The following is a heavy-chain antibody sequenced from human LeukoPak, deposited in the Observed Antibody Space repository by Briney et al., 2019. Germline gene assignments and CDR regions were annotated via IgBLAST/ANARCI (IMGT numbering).Heavy chain of an antibody. CDR3: GRKAGDCGGGSCYSIDY. D-gene: IGHD2-15*01. V-gene: IGHV1-69*05. J-gene: IGHJ4*02. Sequence: SVKVSCKAFGGSFSSEAISWVRQAPGQGLEWMGGIIPIFGTANYAQRFQGRVTITTDESTSTAYMEVSSLRSEDTAVYYCGRKAGDCGGGSCYSIDYWGQGTLVTVSS. CDR2: IIPIFGTA. CDR1: GGSFSSEA.